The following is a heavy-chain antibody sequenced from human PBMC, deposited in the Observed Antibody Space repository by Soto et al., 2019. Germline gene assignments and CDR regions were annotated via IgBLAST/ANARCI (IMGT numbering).Heavy chain of an antibody. D-gene: IGHD3-10*01. CDR1: GFTFSSYG. V-gene: IGHV3-30*03. CDR2: ISYDGSNK. J-gene: IGHJ3*02. Sequence: GGSLRLSCAASGFTFSSYGMHWVRQAPGKGLEWVAVISYDGSNKYYADSVKGRFTISRDNSKNTLYLQMNSLRAEDTAVYYCARVFYYGSGSYLSRAFDIWGQGTMVTVSS. CDR3: ARVFYYGSGSYLSRAFDI.